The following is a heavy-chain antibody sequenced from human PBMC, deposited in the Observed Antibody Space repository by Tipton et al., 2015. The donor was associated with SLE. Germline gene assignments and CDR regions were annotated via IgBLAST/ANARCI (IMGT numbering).Heavy chain of an antibody. CDR2: IYYSGST. CDR3: ATTPQDCGGDCYFRYFDL. CDR1: GGSVSTYY. J-gene: IGHJ2*01. D-gene: IGHD2-21*01. V-gene: IGHV4-59*02. Sequence: TLSLTCTVSGGSVSTYYWSCIGHPPGKGLEWIGYIYYSGSTNYNPAHKSRVTISVDTSKNQFSLKLSSVSAADTAVYYCATTPQDCGGDCYFRYFDLWGRGTLVTVSS.